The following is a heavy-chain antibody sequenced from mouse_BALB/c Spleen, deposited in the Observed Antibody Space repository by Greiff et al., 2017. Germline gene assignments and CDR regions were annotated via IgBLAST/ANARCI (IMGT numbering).Heavy chain of an antibody. Sequence: DVKLVESGGGLVQPGGSRKLSCAASGFTFSSSGLNWVSQAPEQGLEWVAYIRIGSSTIYYADTVKGRSTISRDKPKNTLFLQMTSLRSEDTAIYYCARWGYERDDGFAYWGQGTLVTVSA. CDR3: ARWGYERDDGFAY. V-gene: IGHV5-17*02. J-gene: IGHJ3*01. CDR1: GFTFSSSG. D-gene: IGHD2-14*01. CDR2: IRIGSSTI.